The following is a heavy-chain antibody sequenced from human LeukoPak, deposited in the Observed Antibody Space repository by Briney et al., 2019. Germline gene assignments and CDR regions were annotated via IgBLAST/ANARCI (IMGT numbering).Heavy chain of an antibody. Sequence: GASVKVFCKASGGTFSSYAISWVRQAPGQGLEWMGRIIPILGIANYAQKFQGRVTITADKSTSTAYMELSSLRSEDTAVYYCAREGLLWFGELPTGGSRFDPWGQGTLVTVSS. D-gene: IGHD3-10*01. V-gene: IGHV1-69*04. CDR1: GGTFSSYA. CDR3: AREGLLWFGELPTGGSRFDP. J-gene: IGHJ5*02. CDR2: IIPILGIA.